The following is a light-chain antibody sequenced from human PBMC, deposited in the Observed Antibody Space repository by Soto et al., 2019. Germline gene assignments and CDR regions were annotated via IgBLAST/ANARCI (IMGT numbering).Light chain of an antibody. CDR2: GAS. J-gene: IGKJ4*01. CDR1: QGIRND. V-gene: IGKV1-6*01. Sequence: AIQMTQSPSSLSASVGDRVTITCRASQGIRNDLGWYQQKPGKAPKLLIYGASSLQSDVPSRFSCSGSGTDFTLTIRSLQPEDFATYYCLQDDSYPLTFGGGTKVEIK. CDR3: LQDDSYPLT.